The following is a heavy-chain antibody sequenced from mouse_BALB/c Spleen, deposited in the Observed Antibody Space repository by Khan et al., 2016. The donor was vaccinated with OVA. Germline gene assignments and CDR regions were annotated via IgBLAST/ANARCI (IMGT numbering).Heavy chain of an antibody. V-gene: IGHV1-7*01. CDR3: ARDRIDY. J-gene: IGHJ2*01. CDR2: INPTSGYT. CDR1: GYTFTTYW. Sequence: QVQLQQSGTELAKPGASVKMSCKASGYTFTTYWMHWVKQRPGQSLEWIGYINPTSGYTDYNEKFKDKATLSADKSSSTVYMQLSSPTSEDSAVYYCARDRIDYWGQGTTLTVSS.